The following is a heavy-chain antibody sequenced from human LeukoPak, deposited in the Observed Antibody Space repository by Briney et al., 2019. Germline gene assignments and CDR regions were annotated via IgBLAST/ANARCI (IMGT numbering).Heavy chain of an antibody. J-gene: IGHJ6*04. D-gene: IGHD3-10*02. Sequence: GGSLRLSCAASGFTFSSYDMHWVRQATGKGLEWVSAIGTAGDTYYPGSVKGRFTISRDDAKNSLYLQMNSLRAGDTAVYYCAELGITMIGGVWGKGTTVTISS. CDR1: GFTFSSYD. V-gene: IGHV3-13*01. CDR2: IGTAGDT. CDR3: AELGITMIGGV.